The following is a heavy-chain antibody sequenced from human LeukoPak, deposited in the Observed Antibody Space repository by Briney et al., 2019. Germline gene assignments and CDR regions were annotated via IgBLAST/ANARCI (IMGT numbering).Heavy chain of an antibody. CDR3: VKEYSSGWYYFDY. CDR2: MTGSGGSA. J-gene: IGHJ4*02. D-gene: IGHD6-19*01. Sequence: GGSLRLSCAASGFTFSSHAMTWVRQAPGKGLEWLSAMTGSGGSAYYADSVKDRFTISRDNSKNTPYLQMNSLRAEDTAVYYCVKEYSSGWYYFDYWGQGTLVAVSS. V-gene: IGHV3-23*01. CDR1: GFTFSSHA.